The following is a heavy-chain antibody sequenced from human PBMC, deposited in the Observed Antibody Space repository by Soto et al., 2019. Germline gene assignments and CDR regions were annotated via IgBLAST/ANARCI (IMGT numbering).Heavy chain of an antibody. CDR3: ASIAGLRVYDMDV. J-gene: IGHJ6*02. CDR2: ISSSSSYT. D-gene: IGHD6-13*01. V-gene: IGHV3-11*06. CDR1: GFTFSDYY. Sequence: GGSLRLSCAASGFTFSDYYMSWIRQAPGKGLEWVSYISSSSSYTNYADSVKGRFTISRDNAKNSLYLQMNSLRAEDTAVYYCASIAGLRVYDMDVWGQGTTVTVSS.